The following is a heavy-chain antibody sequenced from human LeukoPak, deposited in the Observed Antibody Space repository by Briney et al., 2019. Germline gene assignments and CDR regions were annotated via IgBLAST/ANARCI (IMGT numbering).Heavy chain of an antibody. V-gene: IGHV3-21*01. CDR1: GFTFSSYW. D-gene: IGHD2-2*01. CDR3: ARTRVVPAATD. Sequence: GGSLRLSCVASGFTFSSYWMNWVRQAPGKGLEWVSSISSSSSYIYYADSVKGRFTISRDNAKNSLYLQMNSLRAEDTAVYYCARTRVVPAATDWGQGTLVTVSS. CDR2: ISSSSSYI. J-gene: IGHJ4*02.